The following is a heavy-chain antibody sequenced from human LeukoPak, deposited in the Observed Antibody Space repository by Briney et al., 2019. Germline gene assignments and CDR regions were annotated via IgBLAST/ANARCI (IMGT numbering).Heavy chain of an antibody. J-gene: IGHJ4*02. Sequence: GGSLRLSCAASGFTFSSYSMNWVRQAPGKGLEWVSSISSSSSYIYYADSVKGRFTISRDNAKNSLYLQMNSLRAEDTAVYYCAKAGDCTNGVCYSDYWGQGTLVTVSS. D-gene: IGHD2-8*01. CDR3: AKAGDCTNGVCYSDY. CDR2: ISSSSSYI. CDR1: GFTFSSYS. V-gene: IGHV3-21*01.